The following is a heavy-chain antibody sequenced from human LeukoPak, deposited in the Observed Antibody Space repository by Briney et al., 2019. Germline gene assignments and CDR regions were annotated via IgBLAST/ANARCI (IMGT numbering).Heavy chain of an antibody. Sequence: SVKVSCKASGCTFSSYAISWVRQAPGQGLEWMGGIIPIFGTANYAQKFQGRVTITADKSTSTAYMEMSSLRSEDTAVYYCARDRIAVAGTAGMDVWGKGATVTVSS. V-gene: IGHV1-69*06. J-gene: IGHJ6*04. CDR2: IIPIFGTA. CDR1: GCTFSSYA. D-gene: IGHD6-19*01. CDR3: ARDRIAVAGTAGMDV.